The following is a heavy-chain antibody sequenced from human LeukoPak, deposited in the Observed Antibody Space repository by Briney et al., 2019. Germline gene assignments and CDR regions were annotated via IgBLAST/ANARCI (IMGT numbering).Heavy chain of an antibody. V-gene: IGHV1-2*04. CDR2: INPNSGGT. CDR1: GYTFTGYY. J-gene: IGHJ4*02. CDR3: ARDLGRQAAVAVDY. Sequence: GASVKVSCKASGYTFTGYYMHWVRQAPGQGLEWMGWINPNSGGTNYAQKFQGWVTMTRDTSISTAYMELSRLRSDDTAVYYCARDLGRQAAVAVDYWGQGTLVTVSS. D-gene: IGHD6-19*01.